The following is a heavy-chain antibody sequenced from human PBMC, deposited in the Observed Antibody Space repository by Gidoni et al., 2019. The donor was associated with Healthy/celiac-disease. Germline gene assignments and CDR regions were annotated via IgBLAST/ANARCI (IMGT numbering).Heavy chain of an antibody. CDR1: GFTFSSYA. V-gene: IGHV3-23*01. CDR2: ISCSGGST. Sequence: EVQLLESGGGLVQPGGSLRLSCAASGFTFSSYAMSWVRQAPGKGLEWVSAISCSGGSTYYADSVKGRFTISRDNSKNTLYLQMNSLRAEDTAVYYCAKKGRGFWSESTGAFDYWGQGTLVTVSS. D-gene: IGHD3-3*01. J-gene: IGHJ4*02. CDR3: AKKGRGFWSESTGAFDY.